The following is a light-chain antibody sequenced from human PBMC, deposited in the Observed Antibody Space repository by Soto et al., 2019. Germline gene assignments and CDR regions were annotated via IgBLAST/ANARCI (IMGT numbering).Light chain of an antibody. CDR2: AAS. CDR3: QKYNSAPRT. V-gene: IGKV1-5*01. J-gene: IGKJ1*01. CDR1: QSISSW. Sequence: DIHITESPSTLSACVGDRVTIPCRASQSISSWLAWYQQKPGKAPKLLIYAASSLQSGVPSRFSGSGSETDFTLTISSLQPEDFATYYCQKYNSAPRTFGQGTKVDIK.